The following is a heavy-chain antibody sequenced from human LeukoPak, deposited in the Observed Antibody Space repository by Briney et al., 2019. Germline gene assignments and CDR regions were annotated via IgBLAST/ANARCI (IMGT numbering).Heavy chain of an antibody. CDR3: ARGSVPAAMSLDY. CDR2: INHSGST. D-gene: IGHD2-2*01. CDR1: APSFSSYY. Sequence: SDTLSLTYPVDAPSFSSYYWSCIRHTPGKWLEWLGEINHSGSTNYNPSRKSRVIISVDTSKNQFSLKLSSVTAADTAVYYCARGSVPAAMSLDYWGQGTLVSVSS. V-gene: IGHV4-34*01. J-gene: IGHJ4*02.